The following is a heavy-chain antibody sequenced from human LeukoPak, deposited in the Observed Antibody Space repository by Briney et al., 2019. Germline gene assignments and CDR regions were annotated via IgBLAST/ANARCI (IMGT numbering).Heavy chain of an antibody. J-gene: IGHJ4*02. CDR1: GFTFDDYA. Sequence: GGSLRLSCAASGFTFDDYAMHWVRQAPGKGLEWVSGISWNSGSIGYADSVKGRFTISRDNAKNSLYLQMNSLRAEDTAVYYCAKDSTGYWGQGTLVTVSS. V-gene: IGHV3-9*01. D-gene: IGHD1-14*01. CDR2: ISWNSGSI. CDR3: AKDSTGY.